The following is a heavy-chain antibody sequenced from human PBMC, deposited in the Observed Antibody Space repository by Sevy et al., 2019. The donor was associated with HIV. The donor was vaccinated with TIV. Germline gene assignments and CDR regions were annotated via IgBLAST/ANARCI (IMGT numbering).Heavy chain of an antibody. V-gene: IGHV1-69*13. Sequence: ASVKVSCKASGGTFNINAISWVRQAPGQGLEWMGGITPIFGTANYAQKFQGRVTITADESTSKAYMELSSLRSEDTAVYYCARGTPESMVRGVPPSLFYYWGQGTLVTVSS. CDR3: ARGTPESMVRGVPPSLFYY. CDR2: ITPIFGTA. CDR1: GGTFNINA. J-gene: IGHJ4*02. D-gene: IGHD3-10*01.